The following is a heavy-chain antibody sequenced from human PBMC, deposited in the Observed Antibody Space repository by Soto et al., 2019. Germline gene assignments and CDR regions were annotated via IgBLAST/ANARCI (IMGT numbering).Heavy chain of an antibody. CDR3: ARVRKRITIFGGSYNYMDV. D-gene: IGHD3-3*01. CDR1: GGSISSGGYY. V-gene: IGHV4-31*03. CDR2: IYYSGST. Sequence: SETLSLTCTVSGGSISSGGYYWSWIRQHPGKGLEWIGYIYYSGSTYYNPSLKSRVTISVDTSKNQFSLKLSSVTAADTAVYYCARVRKRITIFGGSYNYMDVWGKGTTVTVSS. J-gene: IGHJ6*03.